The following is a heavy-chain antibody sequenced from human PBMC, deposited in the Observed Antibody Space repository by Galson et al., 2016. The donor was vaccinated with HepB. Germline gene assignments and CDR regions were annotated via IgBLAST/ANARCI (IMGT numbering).Heavy chain of an antibody. Sequence: SLRLSCAGTGVSVSTSYISWVRQAPGKGLEWVSVMYNSGGTTYAESVSGRFTVSRDNSKNTLYLQMNGLRAEDTAVYYCAREFGGHCKDASCRYFDTWGQGTLVTVSS. D-gene: IGHD3-16*01. CDR3: AREFGGHCKDASCRYFDT. CDR2: MYNSGGT. V-gene: IGHV3-53*01. CDR1: GVSVSTSY. J-gene: IGHJ4*02.